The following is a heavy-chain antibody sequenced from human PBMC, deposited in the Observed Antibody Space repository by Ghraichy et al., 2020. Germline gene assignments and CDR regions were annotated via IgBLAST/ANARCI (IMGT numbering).Heavy chain of an antibody. CDR1: GGSISSYY. CDR3: ARAGPLEYSSMEYYFDY. J-gene: IGHJ4*02. D-gene: IGHD6-6*01. V-gene: IGHV4-59*01. CDR2: IYYSGST. Sequence: SQTLSLTCTVSGGSISSYYWSWIRQPPGKGLEWIGYIYYSGSTNYNPSLKSRVTISVDTSKNQFSLKLSSVTAADTAVYYCARAGPLEYSSMEYYFDYWGQGTLVTVSS.